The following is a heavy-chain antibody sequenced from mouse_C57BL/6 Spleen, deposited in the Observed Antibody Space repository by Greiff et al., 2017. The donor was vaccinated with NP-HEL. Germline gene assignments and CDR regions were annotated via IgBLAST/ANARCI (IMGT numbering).Heavy chain of an antibody. Sequence: QVQLQQSGAELVKPGASVKLSCKASGYTFTEYTIHWVKQRSGQGLEWIGWFYPGSGSIKYNEKFKDKATLTADKSSSTVYMELSRLTSEDSAVYFCARHEDRWVYYGSLYFDYWGQGTTLTVSS. CDR3: ARHEDRWVYYGSLYFDY. CDR1: GYTFTEYT. CDR2: FYPGSGSI. D-gene: IGHD2-2*01. V-gene: IGHV1-62-2*01. J-gene: IGHJ2*01.